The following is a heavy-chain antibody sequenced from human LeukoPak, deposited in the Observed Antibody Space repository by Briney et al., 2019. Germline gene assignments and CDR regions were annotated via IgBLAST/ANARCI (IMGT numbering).Heavy chain of an antibody. CDR3: ARDEGTCSNTSCYMFY. CDR2: INWNGGST. CDR1: GFTFDDYG. J-gene: IGHJ4*02. Sequence: PGGSLRLSCAASGFTFDDYGMSWVRQAPGKGLEWVSGINWNGGSTGYADSVKGRFTISRDNAKNSLYLQMNSLRAEDTALYYCARDEGTCSNTSCYMFYWGQGTLVTVSS. V-gene: IGHV3-20*04. D-gene: IGHD2-2*02.